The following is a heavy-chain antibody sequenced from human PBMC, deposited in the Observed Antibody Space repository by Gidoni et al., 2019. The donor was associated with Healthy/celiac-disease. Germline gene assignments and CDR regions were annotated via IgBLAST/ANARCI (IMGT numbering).Heavy chain of an antibody. V-gene: IGHV3-30-3*01. CDR1: GFPSRSHA. J-gene: IGHJ4*02. D-gene: IGHD3-3*01. Sequence: QVQLVDFGGGVAQSGRSLILSCAAPGFPSRSHAWHCVRPAPGKGLEWVAVISYDGSNKYSEGAVRGRFTISRDNSKNTLYLQMNSLRAEDTAVYYCARSSYDFWSGYYTGYYFDYWGQGTLVTVSS. CDR2: ISYDGSNK. CDR3: ARSSYDFWSGYYTGYYFDY.